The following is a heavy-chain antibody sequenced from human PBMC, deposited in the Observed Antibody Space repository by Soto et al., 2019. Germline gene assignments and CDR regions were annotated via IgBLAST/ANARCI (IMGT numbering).Heavy chain of an antibody. D-gene: IGHD3-16*01. V-gene: IGHV1-46*01. CDR2: INPSDGST. CDR3: ARETYTRRGSPFDY. Sequence: ASVKVSCKASGYPFTSYYVHWVRQALRQGLEWMGFINPSDGSTNYAQKPQGRVTMTRDTSMSTVYMEVSSLRYEDTAVYYCARETYTRRGSPFDYWGQRTLVTVSS. J-gene: IGHJ4*02. CDR1: GYPFTSYY.